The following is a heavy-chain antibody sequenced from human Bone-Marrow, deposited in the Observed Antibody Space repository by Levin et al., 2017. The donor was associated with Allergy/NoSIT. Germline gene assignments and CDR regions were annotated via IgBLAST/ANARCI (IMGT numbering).Heavy chain of an antibody. V-gene: IGHV3-9*01. D-gene: IGHD3-3*01. J-gene: IGHJ4*02. CDR2: ISWNSGSI. CDR1: GFTFDDYA. Sequence: GGSLRLSCAASGFTFDDYAMHWVRQAPGKGLEWVSGISWNSGSIGYADSVKGRFTISRDNAKNSLYLQMNSLRAEDTALYYCAKGRFLEWLYPLDYWGQGTLVTVSS. CDR3: AKGRFLEWLYPLDY.